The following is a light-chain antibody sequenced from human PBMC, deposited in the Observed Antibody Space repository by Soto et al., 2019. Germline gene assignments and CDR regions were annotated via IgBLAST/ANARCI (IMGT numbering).Light chain of an antibody. V-gene: IGKV3-11*01. J-gene: IGKJ4*01. CDR1: QSVSTY. CDR2: DAS. Sequence: EIVSTQSPATLSLSPGERATLSCRASQSVSTYLAWYQQKPGQAPRLLIYDASNRATGIPARFSGSGSGTDFTLTISSLEPDDFAVYYCQQRSNWLSFGGGTKV. CDR3: QQRSNWLS.